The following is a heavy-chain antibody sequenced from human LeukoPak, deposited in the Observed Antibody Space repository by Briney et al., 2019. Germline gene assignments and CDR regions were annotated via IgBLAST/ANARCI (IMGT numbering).Heavy chain of an antibody. CDR3: AREGYCSSTSCSNYYYYGMDV. J-gene: IGHJ6*02. Sequence: SVTVSCKASGGTFSSYAISWVRQAPGQGLEWMGRIIPILGIANYAQKFQGRVTITADKSTSTAYMELSSLRSEDTAVYYCAREGYCSSTSCSNYYYYGMDVWGQGTTVTVSS. CDR2: IIPILGIA. CDR1: GGTFSSYA. D-gene: IGHD2-2*01. V-gene: IGHV1-69*04.